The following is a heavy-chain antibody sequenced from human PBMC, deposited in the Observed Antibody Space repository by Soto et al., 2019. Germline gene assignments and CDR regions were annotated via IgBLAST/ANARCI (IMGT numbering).Heavy chain of an antibody. CDR2: IYYSGST. CDR1: DGSINSGGFY. D-gene: IGHD2-2*01. J-gene: IGHJ5*02. V-gene: IGHV4-31*03. CDR3: AAGYCISTSCYSPTNTVNLIDP. Sequence: SETLSLTCTVSDGSINSGGFYWSWIRQHPGKGLEWIGYIYYSGSTYYNPSLKSRVIISVDTSKNQFSLRLRSVTAADTAVYYCAAGYCISTSCYSPTNTVNLIDPWGQGTSVXVSS.